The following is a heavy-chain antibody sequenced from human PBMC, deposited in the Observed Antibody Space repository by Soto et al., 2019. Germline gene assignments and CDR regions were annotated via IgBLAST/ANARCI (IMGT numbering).Heavy chain of an antibody. D-gene: IGHD2-15*01. CDR3: ARGRYCLTGRCFPNWFDS. J-gene: IGHJ5*01. CDR2: IYKSATT. Sequence: PSETLSLTCSVSGDSISTVDYFWAWVRQPPGQALEYIGYIYKSATTYYNPSFESRVAISLDTSKSQFSLNVTSPTAEDTAVYFCARGRYCLTGRCFPNWFDSWGQGTLVTVSS. V-gene: IGHV4-30-4*01. CDR1: GDSISTVDYF.